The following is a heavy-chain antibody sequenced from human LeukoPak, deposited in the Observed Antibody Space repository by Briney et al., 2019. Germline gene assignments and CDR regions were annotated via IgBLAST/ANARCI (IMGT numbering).Heavy chain of an antibody. V-gene: IGHV5-51*01. CDR2: IYPGDSDT. Sequence: GESLKISCKGSGYSFTSYWIGWVRQMPGKGLEWMGIIYPGDSDTRYSPSFQGQVTISADKSISTAYLQWSSLKASDTAMYYCARSYHPDIVATTFDYWGQGTLVTVSS. CDR1: GYSFTSYW. D-gene: IGHD5-12*01. CDR3: ARSYHPDIVATTFDY. J-gene: IGHJ4*02.